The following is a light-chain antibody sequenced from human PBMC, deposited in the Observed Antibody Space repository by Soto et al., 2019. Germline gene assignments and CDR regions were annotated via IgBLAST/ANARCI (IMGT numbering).Light chain of an antibody. Sequence: QSVLTQPASVSGSPGQSIVISCTGSISDIGAYDYVSWYQQHPGKAPKLIIYEVSHRPSGISDRLSASKSGNTASLTITGLQAEDEADYYCSSYTTSNTPYVFGAGTKATVL. J-gene: IGLJ1*01. V-gene: IGLV2-14*03. CDR3: SSYTTSNTPYV. CDR1: ISDIGAYDY. CDR2: EVS.